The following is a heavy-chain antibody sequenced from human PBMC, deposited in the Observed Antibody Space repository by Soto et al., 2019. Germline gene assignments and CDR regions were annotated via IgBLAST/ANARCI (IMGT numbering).Heavy chain of an antibody. D-gene: IGHD2-21*02. J-gene: IGHJ4*02. CDR1: GYTFTNFG. V-gene: IGHV1-18*01. Sequence: QVQLVQSGAEVKKPGASVKVSCKASGYTFTNFGISWVRQAPGRGLEWMGWISAYNGNTNYAQNFQGRVTMTTDTSTSTPYMELRSLRSDLTAVYYSARGVTPTDYRGQGTLVTFSS. CDR3: ARGVTPTDY. CDR2: ISAYNGNT.